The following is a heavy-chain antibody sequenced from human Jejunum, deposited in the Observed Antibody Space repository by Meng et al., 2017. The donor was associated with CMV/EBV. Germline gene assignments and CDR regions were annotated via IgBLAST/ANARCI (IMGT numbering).Heavy chain of an antibody. CDR3: ARVVVATQVNGFGP. J-gene: IGHJ5*02. CDR2: ITDYNGKT. Sequence: KASGYNFPTYGIPWVRQAPGQGLEWMGWITDYNGKTNYAQKFQGRVSMTTDTSTTTAYLELGSLRSDDTAVYYCARVVVATQVNGFGPWGQGTLVTVSS. V-gene: IGHV1-18*01. D-gene: IGHD2-15*01. CDR1: GYNFPTYG.